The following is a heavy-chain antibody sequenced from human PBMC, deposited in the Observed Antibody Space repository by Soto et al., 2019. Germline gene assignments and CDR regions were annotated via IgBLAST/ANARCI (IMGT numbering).Heavy chain of an antibody. D-gene: IGHD3-22*01. CDR3: ARGSTMIDEGGLDY. CDR1: GGSISSGGYY. Sequence: QVQLQESGPGLVKPSQTLSLTCTVSGGSISSGGYYWSWIRQHPGKGLEWIGYIYYSGSTYYNPSLKCRVTITVDTSKTQFSLKLSSVTAADTAVYYCARGSTMIDEGGLDYWGQGTLVTVSS. V-gene: IGHV4-31*03. J-gene: IGHJ4*02. CDR2: IYYSGST.